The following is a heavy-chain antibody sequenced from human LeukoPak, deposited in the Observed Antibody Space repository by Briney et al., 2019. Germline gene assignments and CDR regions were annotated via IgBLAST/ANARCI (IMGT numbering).Heavy chain of an antibody. CDR1: GYTFTSYA. D-gene: IGHD3-10*01. CDR3: ARGAMVRGVIIVYNWFDP. Sequence: ASVEVSCKASGYTFTSYAMHWVRQAPGQRLEWMGWINAGNGDTKYSQKFQGRVTITRDTSASTAYMELSSLRSEDTAVYYCARGAMVRGVIIVYNWFDPWGQGTLVTVSS. V-gene: IGHV1-3*01. J-gene: IGHJ5*02. CDR2: INAGNGDT.